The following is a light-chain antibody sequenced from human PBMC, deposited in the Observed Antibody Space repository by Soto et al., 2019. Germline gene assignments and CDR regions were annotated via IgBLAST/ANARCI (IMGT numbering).Light chain of an antibody. J-gene: IGKJ1*01. CDR1: QSLLQSNGYNY. CDR2: LGS. V-gene: IGKV2-28*01. Sequence: DIVMTQSPLCLPVTPGEPASISCRSSQSLLQSNGYNYLDWYVQKPGQSPQLLIYLGSNRASGVPDRCSGSGSGTDFTLKISRVEAEDVGVYYCMQALQTPWAFGQGTKVEIK. CDR3: MQALQTPWA.